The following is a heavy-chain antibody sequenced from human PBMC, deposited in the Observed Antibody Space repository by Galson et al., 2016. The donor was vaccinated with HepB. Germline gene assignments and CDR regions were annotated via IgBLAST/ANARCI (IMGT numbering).Heavy chain of an antibody. Sequence: SLRLSCAASGFTFSSYSMNWIRQAPGKGLEWVSYISGYSSTIYYADSVRGRFIISRDNVKNSLFLQMNSLRDEDTAIYYCARVTTQAGKPNDSWGQGTLVIVSS. J-gene: IGHJ4*02. D-gene: IGHD3-3*01. CDR1: GFTFSSYS. CDR3: ARVTTQAGKPNDS. CDR2: ISGYSSTI. V-gene: IGHV3-48*02.